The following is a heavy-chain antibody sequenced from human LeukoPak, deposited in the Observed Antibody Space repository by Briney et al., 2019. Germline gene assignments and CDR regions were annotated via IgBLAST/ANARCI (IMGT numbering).Heavy chain of an antibody. J-gene: IGHJ4*02. CDR3: AKGLFSAYDKYLDS. CDR2: ISATSSDV. V-gene: IGHV3-21*04. D-gene: IGHD5-12*01. Sequence: GGSLRPSCAGSGFAFESFTMTWVRQAPGKGLEWVSLISATSSDVNYAESVRGRFTISRDNAKNSLFLLMDSLRVEDTAIYYCAKGLFSAYDKYLDSWGQGTLVTVSS. CDR1: GFAFESFT.